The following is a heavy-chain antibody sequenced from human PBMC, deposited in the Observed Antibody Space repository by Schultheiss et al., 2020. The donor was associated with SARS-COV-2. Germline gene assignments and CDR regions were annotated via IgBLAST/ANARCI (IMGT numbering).Heavy chain of an antibody. J-gene: IGHJ5*02. CDR3: ARPYSSSSNWFDP. V-gene: IGHV3-21*01. CDR2: ISSSSSYI. D-gene: IGHD6-13*01. CDR1: GFTFSSYS. Sequence: ESLKISCAASGFTFSSYSMNWVRQAPGKGLEWVSSISSSSSYIYYADSVKGRFTISRDNAKNSLYLQMNSLRAEDTAVYYCARPYSSSSNWFDPWGQGTLVTVSS.